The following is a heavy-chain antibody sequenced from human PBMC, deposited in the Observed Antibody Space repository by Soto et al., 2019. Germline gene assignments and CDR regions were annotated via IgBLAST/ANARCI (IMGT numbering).Heavy chain of an antibody. CDR2: ISSNSDAM. Sequence: EVQLVESGGGFVQPGGSLRLSCAASGFTFNTFPMNWVRLAPGKGLEWLSHISSNSDAMYYADSVKGRFTISRDNARKSLYLQMYSLIVDDTAVYYCVRDYQYGFDMWGPGTMVTVSS. V-gene: IGHV3-48*01. CDR1: GFTFNTFP. J-gene: IGHJ3*02. D-gene: IGHD3-16*02. CDR3: VRDYQYGFDM.